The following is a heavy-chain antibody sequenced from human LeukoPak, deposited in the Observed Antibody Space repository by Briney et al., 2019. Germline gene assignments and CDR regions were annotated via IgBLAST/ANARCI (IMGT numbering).Heavy chain of an antibody. D-gene: IGHD5-24*01. CDR3: ARQGGWLQLPDY. CDR2: IYYSGST. J-gene: IGHJ4*02. CDR1: GGSISSYY. Sequence: PSETLSLTCTVSGGSISSYYWSWIRQPPGKGLEWIGYIYYSGSTNYNPSLKSRVTISVDTSKNQFSLKLSSVTAADTAVYYCARQGGWLQLPDYWGQGTLVTVSS. V-gene: IGHV4-59*08.